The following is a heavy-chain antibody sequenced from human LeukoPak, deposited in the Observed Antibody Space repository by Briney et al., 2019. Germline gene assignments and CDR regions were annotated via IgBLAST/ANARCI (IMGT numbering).Heavy chain of an antibody. D-gene: IGHD2-2*01. CDR3: ARSVVPAAASWFDS. V-gene: IGHV1-2*02. CDR1: GYTFTGYY. CDR2: INPNSGGT. J-gene: IGHJ5*01. Sequence: ALVKVSCKASGYTFTGYYMNWVRQAPGQGLEWMGWINPNSGGTNYAQKFQGRVTMTRDTSISTAYMELSRLRSDDTAVYYCARSVVPAAASWFDSWGQGTLVTVSS.